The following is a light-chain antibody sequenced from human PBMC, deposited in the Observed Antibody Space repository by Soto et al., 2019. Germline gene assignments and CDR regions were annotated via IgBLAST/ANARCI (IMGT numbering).Light chain of an antibody. Sequence: DIQMTQSPAALSASVGGGCTITCRASQSIRTFLNWYQQTPGKAPKLLIYGTSSLQSGVPSRFTGGGSETDFTLTINTLQPEDFGTYYCQQSYSNPRTFGQGTKVDI. CDR2: GTS. CDR1: QSIRTF. V-gene: IGKV1-39*01. J-gene: IGKJ1*01. CDR3: QQSYSNPRT.